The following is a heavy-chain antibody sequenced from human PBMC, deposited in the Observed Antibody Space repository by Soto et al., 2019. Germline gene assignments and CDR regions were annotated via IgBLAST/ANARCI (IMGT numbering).Heavy chain of an antibody. Sequence: ASVKVSCKASGYTFTSYAMHWVRQAPGQRLEWMGWINAGNGNTKYSQKFQGRVTITRDTSASTAYMELNSLRAEDTAVYYCARGGWCSGTNCPFDYWGQGTVVTVSS. D-gene: IGHD2-2*01. J-gene: IGHJ4*02. CDR3: ARGGWCSGTNCPFDY. CDR1: GYTFTSYA. V-gene: IGHV1-3*01. CDR2: INAGNGNT.